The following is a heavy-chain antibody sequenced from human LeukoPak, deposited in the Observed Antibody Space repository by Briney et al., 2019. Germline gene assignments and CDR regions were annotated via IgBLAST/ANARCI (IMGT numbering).Heavy chain of an antibody. Sequence: GASVKVSCKASGYTFTGYYMHWVRQAPGQGLEWMGWINPNSGGTNYAQKFQGRVTMTRDTSISTAYMELSRLRSDDTAVYYCARGYSGYSISIAVANWGQGTLVTVSS. V-gene: IGHV1-2*02. J-gene: IGHJ4*02. CDR3: ARGYSGYSISIAVAN. D-gene: IGHD5-12*01. CDR1: GYTFTGYY. CDR2: INPNSGGT.